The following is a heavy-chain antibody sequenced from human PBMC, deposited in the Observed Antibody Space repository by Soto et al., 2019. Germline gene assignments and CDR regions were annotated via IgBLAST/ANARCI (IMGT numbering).Heavy chain of an antibody. J-gene: IGHJ6*02. CDR3: ARGHITIFGVVILYYYYGMDV. CDR1: GYTFTGYY. Sequence: ASVKVSCKASGYTFTGYYMHWVRQAPGQGLEWMGWINPNSGGTNYAQKFQGRVTMTRDTSISTAYMELSRLRSDDTAVYYCARGHITIFGVVILYYYYGMDVWGQGTTVTVSS. V-gene: IGHV1-2*02. CDR2: INPNSGGT. D-gene: IGHD3-3*01.